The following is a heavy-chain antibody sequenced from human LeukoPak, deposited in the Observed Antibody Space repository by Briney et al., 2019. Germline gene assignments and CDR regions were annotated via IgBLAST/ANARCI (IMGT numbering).Heavy chain of an antibody. J-gene: IGHJ6*02. CDR3: ARGKDHYYYGMDV. CDR2: IIPFFGTP. CDR1: GGVFRSYA. Sequence: AAVKVSCKTSGGVFRSYAINWVRQAPGRGLEWMGLIIPFFGTPNYAQRFQGRVTITADESTSTTYMELSSLRSEDTAVYYCARGKDHYYYGMDVWGQGTTVTVSS. V-gene: IGHV1-69*13.